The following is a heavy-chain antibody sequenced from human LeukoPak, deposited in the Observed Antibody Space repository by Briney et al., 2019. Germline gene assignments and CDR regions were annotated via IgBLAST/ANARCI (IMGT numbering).Heavy chain of an antibody. D-gene: IGHD1-26*01. CDR3: ARHDPIVGTPDAFDI. J-gene: IGHJ3*02. V-gene: IGHV4-59*08. CDR1: GGSISSYY. CDR2: IYYSGST. Sequence: SETLSLTCTVSGGSISSYYWSWIRQPPGKGLEWIAYIYYSGSTDYNPSLKSRVTISLDTSKNQFSLKLSSVTAADTAVYHCARHDPIVGTPDAFDIWGQGAMVTVSS.